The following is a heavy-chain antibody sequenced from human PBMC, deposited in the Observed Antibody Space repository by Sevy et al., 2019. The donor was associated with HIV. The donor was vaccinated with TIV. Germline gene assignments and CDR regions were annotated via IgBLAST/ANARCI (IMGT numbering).Heavy chain of an antibody. J-gene: IGHJ6*02. V-gene: IGHV3-30-3*01. CDR2: ISCDGSNK. CDR1: GFTFSSYA. Sequence: GGSLRLSCAASGFTFSSYAMHWVRQAPGKGLEWVAVISCDGSNKYYSDSVKGRFTMSRDKSKNTLYLQMNSLTAEDTAVYYCAREMRYYYYYYGMVVWGQGTTVTVS. CDR3: AREMRYYYYYYGMVV.